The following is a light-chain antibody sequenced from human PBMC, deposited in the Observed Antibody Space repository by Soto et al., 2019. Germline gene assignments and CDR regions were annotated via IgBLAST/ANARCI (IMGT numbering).Light chain of an antibody. CDR2: DAS. Sequence: EIAMTQSPATLSVSPGERATLSCRASQSVSSNLAWYQQRPGQAPRLLIYDASTRATGIPARFSGSGSGIDFTLTISSLQSEDFAVYYCQQYNNWPQTFGQGTKLEIK. CDR3: QQYNNWPQT. CDR1: QSVSSN. J-gene: IGKJ2*01. V-gene: IGKV3-15*01.